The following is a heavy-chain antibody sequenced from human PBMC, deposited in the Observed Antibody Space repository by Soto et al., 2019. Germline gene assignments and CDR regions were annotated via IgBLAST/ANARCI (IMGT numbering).Heavy chain of an antibody. CDR1: GGSISSSSYY. CDR3: ARLRSGSRPNFDY. V-gene: IGHV4-39*01. CDR2: IYYSGST. J-gene: IGHJ4*02. D-gene: IGHD3-10*01. Sequence: SETLSLTCTVSGGSISSSSYYWGWIRQPPGKGLEWIGSIYYSGSTYYNPSLRSRVTISVDTSKNQFSLKLSSVTAADTAVYYCARLRSGSRPNFDYWGQGTLVTVSS.